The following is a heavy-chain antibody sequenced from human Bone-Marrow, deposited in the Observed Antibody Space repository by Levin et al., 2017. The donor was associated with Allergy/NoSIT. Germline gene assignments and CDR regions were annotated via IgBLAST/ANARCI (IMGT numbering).Heavy chain of an antibody. J-gene: IGHJ6*02. Sequence: GESLKISCKVSGYTLTELSMHWVRQAPGKGLEWMGGFDPEDGETIYAQKFQGRVTMTEDTSTDTAYMELSSLRSEDTAVYYCATLHSSSWGGPGDTAMVPVPYGMDVWGQGTTVTVSS. V-gene: IGHV1-24*01. CDR1: GYTLTELS. D-gene: IGHD5-18*01. CDR2: FDPEDGET. CDR3: ATLHSSSWGGPGDTAMVPVPYGMDV.